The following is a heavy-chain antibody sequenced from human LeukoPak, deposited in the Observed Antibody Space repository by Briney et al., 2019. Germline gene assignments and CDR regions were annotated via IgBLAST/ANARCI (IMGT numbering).Heavy chain of an antibody. CDR2: IYYSGST. CDR3: ATLVDGYNYHYFDY. CDR1: GGSISSYY. D-gene: IGHD5-24*01. V-gene: IGHV4-59*01. J-gene: IGHJ4*02. Sequence: SETLSLTCTVSGGSISSYYWSWIRQPPGKGLEWIGYIYYSGSTNYNPSLKSRDTISVDTSKNQFSLKLSSVTAADTAVYYCATLVDGYNYHYFDYWGQGTLVTVSS.